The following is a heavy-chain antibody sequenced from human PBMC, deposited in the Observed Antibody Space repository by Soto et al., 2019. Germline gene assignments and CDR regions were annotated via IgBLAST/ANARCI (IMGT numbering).Heavy chain of an antibody. D-gene: IGHD1-26*01. CDR2: INAGNGNT. V-gene: IGHV1-3*01. CDR1: GYTFTNYA. Sequence: GASVKVSCKASGYTFTNYAMHWVRQAPRQRLEWMGWINAGNGNTKYSQKFQGRVTITRDTSASTAYMELSSLRSEDTAVYYCARGGSLYWYFDLWGRGPLVTVSS. J-gene: IGHJ2*01. CDR3: ARGGSLYWYFDL.